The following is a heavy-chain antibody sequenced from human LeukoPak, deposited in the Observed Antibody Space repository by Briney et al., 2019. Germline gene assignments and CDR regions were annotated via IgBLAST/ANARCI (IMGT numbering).Heavy chain of an antibody. CDR3: ARGDFCSKSNCYLRPMDV. J-gene: IGHJ6*03. D-gene: IGHD3-3*01. Sequence: SETLSLTCTVSGGSISDYYWNWIRQPPGKGLEWIGYIYYSGSTTYNPSLKSRVTMSVDTAKNQFSLKLRSVTAADAAVYYCARGDFCSKSNCYLRPMDVWGKGTTVTVSS. CDR2: IYYSGST. V-gene: IGHV4-59*01. CDR1: GGSISDYY.